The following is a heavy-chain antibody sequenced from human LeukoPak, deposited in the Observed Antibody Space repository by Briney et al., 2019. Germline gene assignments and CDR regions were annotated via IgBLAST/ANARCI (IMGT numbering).Heavy chain of an antibody. Sequence: ASVKVSCKASGGTFSSYAISWVRQAPGQGLEWMGRIIPILGIANYAQKFQGRVTITADKSTSTVYMELSSLRSEDTAVYYCARDSSGDFDYWGQGTLVTVSS. D-gene: IGHD6-19*01. J-gene: IGHJ4*02. CDR3: ARDSSGDFDY. CDR2: IIPILGIA. CDR1: GGTFSSYA. V-gene: IGHV1-69*04.